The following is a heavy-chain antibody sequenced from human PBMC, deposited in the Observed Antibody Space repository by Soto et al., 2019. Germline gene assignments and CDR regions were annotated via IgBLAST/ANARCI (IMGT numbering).Heavy chain of an antibody. V-gene: IGHV3-23*01. D-gene: IGHD3-16*01. J-gene: IGHJ5*02. CDR2: ISGRSAVP. CDR3: AKGGPFTGGFDP. CDR1: GLTLRSYA. Sequence: HPGGSLRLSCAGSGLTLRSYAMTWIRQTPEKGLEWVSTISGRSAVPSYADSVNGRFTVSRDNSKNTLYLQMNSLRPDDTAIYYCAKGGPFTGGFDPWGQGTLVTVSS.